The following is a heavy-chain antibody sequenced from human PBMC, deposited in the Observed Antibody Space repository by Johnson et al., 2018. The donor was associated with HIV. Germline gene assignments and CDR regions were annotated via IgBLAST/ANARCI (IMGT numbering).Heavy chain of an antibody. CDR1: GFTVSSNY. D-gene: IGHD2-21*01. CDR3: GREGLWWGAFDI. J-gene: IGHJ3*02. V-gene: IGHV3-66*01. Sequence: VQLVESGGGLVQPGGSLRLSCAASGFTVSSNYMSWVRQAPGKGLEWVSVIYSGGSTYYADSVKGRFTISRDNSKNTLYLQMNSMSAVDTAVYYCGREGLWWGAFDIWGQGTMVPVSS. CDR2: IYSGGST.